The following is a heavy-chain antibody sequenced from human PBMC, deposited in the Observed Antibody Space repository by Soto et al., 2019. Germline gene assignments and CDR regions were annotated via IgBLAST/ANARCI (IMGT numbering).Heavy chain of an antibody. J-gene: IGHJ4*02. Sequence: SETLSLTYTVSGGSITDYYWSWIRQPPGKGLEWIGYVYYSGSTKYNPSLESRVTISADTSKNQFSLRVTSVSSADTAVYYCAKYRRSGACGCTLDFWGQGILVIVSS. V-gene: IGHV4-59*01. CDR1: GGSITDYY. D-gene: IGHD5-12*01. CDR3: AKYRRSGACGCTLDF. CDR2: VYYSGST.